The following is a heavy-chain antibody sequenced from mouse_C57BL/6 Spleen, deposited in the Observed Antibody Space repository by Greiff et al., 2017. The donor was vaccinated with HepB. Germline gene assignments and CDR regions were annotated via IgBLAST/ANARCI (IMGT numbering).Heavy chain of an antibody. V-gene: IGHV1-52*01. Sequence: QVQLQQPGAELVRPGSSVKLSCKASGYTFTSYWMHWVKQRPIQGLEWIGNIDPSDSETHYNQKFKDKATLTVDKSSSTAYMQLSSLTSEDSAVYYCARDLLLRQGFAYWGQGTLVTVSA. D-gene: IGHD1-1*01. CDR2: IDPSDSET. CDR1: GYTFTSYW. CDR3: ARDLLLRQGFAY. J-gene: IGHJ3*01.